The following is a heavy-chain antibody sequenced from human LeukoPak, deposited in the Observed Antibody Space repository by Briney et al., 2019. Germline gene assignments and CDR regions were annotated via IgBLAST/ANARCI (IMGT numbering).Heavy chain of an antibody. CDR3: ARAISGRWFGELFDY. D-gene: IGHD3-10*01. J-gene: IGHJ4*02. Sequence: ASVKVSCKASGYTFTSYYMHWVRQAPGQGLEWMGIINPSGGSTSYAQKFQGRVTMTRDTFTSTVYMELSSLRSEDTAVYYCARAISGRWFGELFDYWGQGTLVTVSS. CDR1: GYTFTSYY. CDR2: INPSGGST. V-gene: IGHV1-46*01.